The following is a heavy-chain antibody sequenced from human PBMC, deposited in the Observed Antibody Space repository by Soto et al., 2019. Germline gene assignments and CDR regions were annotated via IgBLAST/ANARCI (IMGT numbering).Heavy chain of an antibody. V-gene: IGHV4-31*03. CDR2: IYYSGST. Sequence: PSETLSLTCTVSGGSISSGGYYWSWIRQHPGKGLEWIGYIYYSGSTYYNPSLKSRVTISVDTSKNQFSLKLSSVTAADTAVYYCARDRIAAAGTYYYGMDVWGQGTTVTVSS. CDR3: ARDRIAAAGTYYYGMDV. J-gene: IGHJ6*02. CDR1: GGSISSGGYY. D-gene: IGHD6-13*01.